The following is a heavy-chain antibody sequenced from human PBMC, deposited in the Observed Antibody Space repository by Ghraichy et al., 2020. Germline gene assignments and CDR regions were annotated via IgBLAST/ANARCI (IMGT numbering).Heavy chain of an antibody. CDR3: ARISSLPDIVSYRYCSSTSCKRRYYYGMDV. J-gene: IGHJ6*02. CDR2: INHSGST. D-gene: IGHD2-2*01. CDR1: GGSFSGYY. Sequence: SETLSLTCAVYGGSFSGYYWSWIRQPPGKGLEWIGEINHSGSTNYNPSLKSRVTISVDTSKNQFSLKLSSVTAADTAVYYCARISSLPDIVSYRYCSSTSCKRRYYYGMDVWGQGTTVTVSS. V-gene: IGHV4-34*01.